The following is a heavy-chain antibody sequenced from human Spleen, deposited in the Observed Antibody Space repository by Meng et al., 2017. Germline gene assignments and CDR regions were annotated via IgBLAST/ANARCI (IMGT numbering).Heavy chain of an antibody. Sequence: GGSLRLSCAPSGFTFSNCWMTWVRQAPGRGLEWVANIMPDGVNKYYVDSVKGRFTISRDNAKDSLYLQMNSLRAEDTAVYFCAQDPEGGAFDHWGQETQVTVSS. J-gene: IGHJ4*02. D-gene: IGHD3-16*01. V-gene: IGHV3-7*01. CDR2: IMPDGVNK. CDR3: AQDPEGGAFDH. CDR1: GFTFSNCW.